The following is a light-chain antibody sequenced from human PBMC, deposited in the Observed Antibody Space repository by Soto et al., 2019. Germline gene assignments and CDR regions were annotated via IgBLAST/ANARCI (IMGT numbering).Light chain of an antibody. Sequence: EIVLTQSPATLSLSPGERATLSCRASQSVSSSLAWYQQKPGQAPRLLIYDASNRATGIPARFSGSGSGTDFTLTISSLEPENFCVYYCQQRSWPPLTFGGGTRVEIK. CDR3: QQRSWPPLT. CDR2: DAS. CDR1: QSVSSS. J-gene: IGKJ4*01. V-gene: IGKV3-11*01.